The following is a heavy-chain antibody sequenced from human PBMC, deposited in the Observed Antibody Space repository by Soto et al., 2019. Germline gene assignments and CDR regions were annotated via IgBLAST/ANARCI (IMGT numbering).Heavy chain of an antibody. D-gene: IGHD3-10*01. Sequence: GGSLRLSCAAAGFTVSSNFMNWVRQAPGKGLEWVSVIYSGGTTYYADSVKGRFTISRDNSKNTVYLQMNRLRAEDTAVYYCARDLNYGSGSYEGMDVWGQGTTVTVSS. CDR2: IYSGGTT. J-gene: IGHJ6*02. CDR3: ARDLNYGSGSYEGMDV. CDR1: GFTVSSNF. V-gene: IGHV3-53*01.